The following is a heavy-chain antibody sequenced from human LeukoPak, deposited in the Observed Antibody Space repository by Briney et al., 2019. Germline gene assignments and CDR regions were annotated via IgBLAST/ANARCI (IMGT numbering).Heavy chain of an antibody. Sequence: SETLSLTCTVSGGSISSYYWSWIRQPPGKGLEWIGYIYYSGSTNCNPSLKSRVTISVDTSKNQFSLKLSSVTAADTAVYYCARRSITVASFDYWGQGTLVTVSS. CDR2: IYYSGST. J-gene: IGHJ4*02. D-gene: IGHD5-12*01. CDR1: GGSISSYY. CDR3: ARRSITVASFDY. V-gene: IGHV4-59*08.